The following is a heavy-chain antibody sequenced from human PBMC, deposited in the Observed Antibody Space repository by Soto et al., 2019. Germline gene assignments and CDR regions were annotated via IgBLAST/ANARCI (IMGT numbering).Heavy chain of an antibody. D-gene: IGHD1-26*01. CDR2: IDWDDYK. CDR1: GFSLSTSGMC. J-gene: IGHJ4*02. CDR3: ARIPRSSSGSYTYFDY. Sequence: SGPTLVNPTQTLTLTRTFSGFSLSTSGMCVSWIRQPPGKALEWLARIDWDDYKSYSTSLRTRLTISKDTSKNQVVLTMTNMDPADTATYYCARIPRSSSGSYTYFDYWGQGTLVTVSS. V-gene: IGHV2-70*11.